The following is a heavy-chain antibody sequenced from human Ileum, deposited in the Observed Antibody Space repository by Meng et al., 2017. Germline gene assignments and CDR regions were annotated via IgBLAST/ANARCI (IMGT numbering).Heavy chain of an antibody. CDR2: IYYSGST. Sequence: SETLSLTCTVSGGSISSGGYYWSWIRQHPGKGLEWIGYIYYSGSTYYNPSLKSRVTISVDTSKNQFSLKLSSVTAADTAVYYCARAQTLGYCSSTSCYSPAYYYYGMDVWGQGTTITGAS. D-gene: IGHD2-2*01. V-gene: IGHV4-31*03. CDR3: ARAQTLGYCSSTSCYSPAYYYYGMDV. J-gene: IGHJ6*02. CDR1: GGSISSGGYY.